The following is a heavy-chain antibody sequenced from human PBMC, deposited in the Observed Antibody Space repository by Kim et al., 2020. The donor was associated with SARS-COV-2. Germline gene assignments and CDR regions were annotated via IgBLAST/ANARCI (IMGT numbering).Heavy chain of an antibody. D-gene: IGHD2-2*01. Sequence: SETLSLTCTVSGASISNYYWNWIRQPPGKELEWMGYIFYSGTTNYNLSLKSRVTISLDTSKNQFSLKLTSVTAADTAVYFCARGGTNQLAQVWGQGTRVT. J-gene: IGHJ4*02. CDR1: GASISNYY. V-gene: IGHV4-59*13. CDR2: IFYSGTT. CDR3: ARGGTNQLAQV.